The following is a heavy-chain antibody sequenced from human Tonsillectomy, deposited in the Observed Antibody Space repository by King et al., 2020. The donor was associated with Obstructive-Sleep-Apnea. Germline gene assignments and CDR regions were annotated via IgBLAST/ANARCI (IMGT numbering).Heavy chain of an antibody. CDR2: ICSGGST. CDR3: ARDLGGSNYPYWYFDL. D-gene: IGHD1-26*01. J-gene: IGHJ2*01. Sequence: VQLVESGGGLVQPGGSLRLSCAASGFTVSSNYMNWVRQAPGKGLEWVSVICSGGSTYYADSVKGRFTISRHNSKNTLYLQMNSPRPEDTAVYYCARDLGGSNYPYWYFDLWGRGTLVFVSS. V-gene: IGHV3-53*04. CDR1: GFTVSSNY.